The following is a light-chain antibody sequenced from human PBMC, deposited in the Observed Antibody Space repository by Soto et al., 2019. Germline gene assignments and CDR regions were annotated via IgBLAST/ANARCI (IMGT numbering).Light chain of an antibody. J-gene: IGLJ3*02. CDR2: SNN. V-gene: IGLV1-47*02. CDR3: AAWDDSLSGPV. Sequence: QPVLTQPPSASGTPGQRVTTSCSGSSSNIGSNYVYWYQQLPGTAPKLLIYSNNQRPSGVPDRFSGSKSGTSASLAISGLRSEDEADYYCAAWDDSLSGPVFGGGTKLTVL. CDR1: SSNIGSNY.